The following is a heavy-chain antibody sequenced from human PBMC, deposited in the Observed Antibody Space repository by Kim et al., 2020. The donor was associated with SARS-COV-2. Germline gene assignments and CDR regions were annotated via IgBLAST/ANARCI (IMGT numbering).Heavy chain of an antibody. CDR2: ISYDGSNK. CDR3: ARDQRGSGTPKYYYYYGMDV. Sequence: GGSLRLSCAASGFTFSSYAMHWVRQAPGKGLEWVAVISYDGSNKYYADSVKGRFTISRDNSKNTLYLQMNSLRAEDTAVYYCARDQRGSGTPKYYYYYGMDVWGQGTTVTVSS. CDR1: GFTFSSYA. J-gene: IGHJ6*02. V-gene: IGHV3-30*04. D-gene: IGHD3-10*01.